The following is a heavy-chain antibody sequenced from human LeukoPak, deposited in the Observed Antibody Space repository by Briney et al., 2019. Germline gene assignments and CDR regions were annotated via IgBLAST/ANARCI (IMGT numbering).Heavy chain of an antibody. D-gene: IGHD1-26*01. J-gene: IGHJ4*02. V-gene: IGHV3-30-3*01. CDR1: GFTFSNYA. CDR3: AKVPSAGSSLLPDY. Sequence: GGSLRLSCAASGFTFSNYAMHWVRQAPGKGLEWVAVVSYDGSNKYYADSVKGRFTISRDNSKNTLYLQMSSLRAEDTAVYYCAKVPSAGSSLLPDYWGQGTLVTVSS. CDR2: VSYDGSNK.